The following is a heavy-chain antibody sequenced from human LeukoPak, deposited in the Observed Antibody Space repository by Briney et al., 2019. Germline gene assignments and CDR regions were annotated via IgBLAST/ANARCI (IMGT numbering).Heavy chain of an antibody. CDR3: ARDLGPYYYGMDV. D-gene: IGHD7-27*01. CDR2: ISGSGGST. J-gene: IGHJ6*02. CDR1: GFTFSSYA. Sequence: GGSLRLSCAASGFTFSSYAMSWVRQAPGKGLEWVSAISGSGGSTYYADSVKGRFTISRDNSKNTLYLQMNSLRAEDTAVYYCARDLGPYYYGMDVWGQGTTVTVSS. V-gene: IGHV3-23*01.